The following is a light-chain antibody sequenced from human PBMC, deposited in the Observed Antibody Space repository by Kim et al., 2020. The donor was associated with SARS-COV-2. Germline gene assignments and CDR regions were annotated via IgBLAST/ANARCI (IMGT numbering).Light chain of an antibody. J-gene: IGKJ4*01. Sequence: AIQLTQSPSSLSASVGDRVTITCRASPGISSAFAWYQQKPGKAPKLLIYDASTLQSGVPSRFSGIGSGADFTLTISSLQPEDFATYYCQEPSTFGGGTKVDIK. CDR1: PGISSA. CDR2: DAS. CDR3: QEPST. V-gene: IGKV1-13*02.